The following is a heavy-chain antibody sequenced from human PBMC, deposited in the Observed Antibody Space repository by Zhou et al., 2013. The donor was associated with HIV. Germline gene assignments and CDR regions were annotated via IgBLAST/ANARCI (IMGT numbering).Heavy chain of an antibody. Sequence: QVQLQQWGAGLLKPSETLSLTCAVYGGSFRNYHWNWIRQPPGKGLEWIGGVNHYGSTDYNPSLKSRVTISVDTSKNXFSLKLSSVTAADTAVYYCASRRGSSGHIIYSFWFDPWGQGTLVTVSS. V-gene: IGHV4-34*02. CDR2: VNHYGST. D-gene: IGHD5-12*01. CDR1: GGSFRNYH. J-gene: IGHJ5*02. CDR3: ASRRGSSGHIIYSFWFDP.